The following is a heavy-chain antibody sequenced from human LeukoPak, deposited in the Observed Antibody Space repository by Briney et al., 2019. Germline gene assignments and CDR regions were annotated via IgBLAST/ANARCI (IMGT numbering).Heavy chain of an antibody. V-gene: IGHV3-30*18. J-gene: IGHJ4*02. CDR3: VKASSGSYWGGYFDY. CDR1: GFTFSNYA. Sequence: GGSLRLSCVTSGFTFSNYAMHWVRQAPGKGLEWVAVISYDGVNEYYAEALKGRFSISRDSSGNTAYLQMNSLGIDDTAVYYCVKASSGSYWGGYFDYWGQGALVTVSS. D-gene: IGHD1-26*01. CDR2: ISYDGVNE.